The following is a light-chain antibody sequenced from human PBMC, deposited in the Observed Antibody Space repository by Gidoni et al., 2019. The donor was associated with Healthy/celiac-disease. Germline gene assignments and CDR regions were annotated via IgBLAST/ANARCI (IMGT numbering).Light chain of an antibody. V-gene: IGLV2-14*01. CDR1: SSDVGGYNY. CDR3: SSYTSSSTWV. J-gene: IGLJ3*02. Sequence: QSALTQPASVSGSPGQSITFSCTGTSSDVGGYNYVSWYQQHPGKAPKRMIYEVSNRPSGVSNRFSGSKSGNTASLTISGLQAEDEADYYCSSYTSSSTWVFGGGTKLTVL. CDR2: EVS.